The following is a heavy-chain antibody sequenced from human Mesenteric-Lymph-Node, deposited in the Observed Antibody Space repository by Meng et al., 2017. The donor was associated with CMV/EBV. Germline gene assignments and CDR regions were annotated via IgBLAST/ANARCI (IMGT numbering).Heavy chain of an antibody. CDR3: ASLSRSIPPDYYYYGMDV. D-gene: IGHD3-3*02. J-gene: IGHJ6*02. Sequence: SETLSLTCAVSGGSISSNTWWTWVRQPPGKGLEWIGYIYYSGSTYYNPSLKSRVTISVDTSKNQFSLKLSSVTAADTAVYYCASLSRSIPPDYYYYGMDVWGQGTTVTVSS. CDR1: GGSISSNTW. CDR2: IYYSGST. V-gene: IGHV4-30-4*01.